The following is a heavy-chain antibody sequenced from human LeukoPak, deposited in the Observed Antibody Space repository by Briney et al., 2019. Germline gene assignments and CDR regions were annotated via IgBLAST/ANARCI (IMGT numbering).Heavy chain of an antibody. CDR2: INHSGIT. J-gene: IGHJ5*02. D-gene: IGHD2-15*01. Sequence: SATLSLTCTVAGGSISSSSYWGGWIREPPGQGLEWIREINHSGITNYNPSLKSRVTISVDTSKNQLSLKLSSVTAADTAVYYCARGRRVVVVVAAMRNWFDPWGQGTLVTVSS. CDR1: GGSISSSSYW. V-gene: IGHV4-39*07. CDR3: ARGRRVVVVVAAMRNWFDP.